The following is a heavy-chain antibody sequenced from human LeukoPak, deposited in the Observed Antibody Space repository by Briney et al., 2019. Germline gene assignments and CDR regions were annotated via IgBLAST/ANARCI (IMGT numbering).Heavy chain of an antibody. J-gene: IGHJ5*02. Sequence: PSETLSLTCTVSGGSISSYYWSWIRQPPGKGLEWIAYIYYSGSTNYNPSLKSRVTISVDTSKNQFSLKLSSVTAADTAVYYCARASAVITQGDNWFDPWGQGTLVTVSS. CDR3: ARASAVITQGDNWFDP. V-gene: IGHV4-59*01. D-gene: IGHD3-22*01. CDR2: IYYSGST. CDR1: GGSISSYY.